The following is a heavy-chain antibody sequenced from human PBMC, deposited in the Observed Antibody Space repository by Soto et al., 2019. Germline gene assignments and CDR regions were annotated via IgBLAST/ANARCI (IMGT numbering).Heavy chain of an antibody. CDR1: GFSFSGNW. CDR2: VNEDGSEK. CDR3: AKALPPPKS. J-gene: IGHJ4*02. V-gene: IGHV3-7*03. Sequence: PGGSLRLSCAASGFSFSGNWMTWVRQAPGKGLEWVANVNEDGSEKNYVDSVKGRFTISRDNAKNSLYLQVNSLTAADTAVYYCAKALPPPKSWGQGTLVTVSS.